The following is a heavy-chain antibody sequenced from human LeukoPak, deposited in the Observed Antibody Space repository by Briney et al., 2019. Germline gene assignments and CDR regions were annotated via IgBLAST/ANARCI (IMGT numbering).Heavy chain of an antibody. J-gene: IGHJ4*02. D-gene: IGHD5-12*01. V-gene: IGHV4-34*01. Sequence: MASETLSLTCAVYGGSFSGYYWSWIRQPPGKGLEWIGEINHSGSTNYNPSLKSRVTISVDTSKNQFSLKLSSVTAADTAVYYCARGIVADSYYFDYWGQGTLVTVSS. CDR3: ARGIVADSYYFDY. CDR2: INHSGST. CDR1: GGSFSGYY.